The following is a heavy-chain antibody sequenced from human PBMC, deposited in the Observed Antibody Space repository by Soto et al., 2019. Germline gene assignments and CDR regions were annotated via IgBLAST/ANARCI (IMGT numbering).Heavy chain of an antibody. Sequence: GGSLRLSCAASGFIFENFGMSWVRQAPGKGLEWISSISGSGFKKYYADSVKGRFTIPRDNSKGTVYLELNNLSAEDTAVYHCAKNQGVELVPLATVDWFDPWGQGSVVTVSS. V-gene: IGHV3-23*01. D-gene: IGHD1-26*01. CDR3: AKNQGVELVPLATVDWFDP. CDR2: ISGSGFKK. CDR1: GFIFENFG. J-gene: IGHJ5*02.